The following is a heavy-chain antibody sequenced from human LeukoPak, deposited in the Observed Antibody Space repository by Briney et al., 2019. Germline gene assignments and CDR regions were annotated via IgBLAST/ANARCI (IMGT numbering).Heavy chain of an antibody. D-gene: IGHD6-19*01. CDR1: GFTFTTYW. J-gene: IGHJ4*02. V-gene: IGHV3-7*01. CDR2: IKQDGTEK. CDR3: AKLSSGWYFDY. Sequence: PGESLRLSCAASGFTFTTYWLGWVRRPPGKGLEWVANIKQDGTEKYYVDSVKGRFTISRDNAKNSLYLQMNSLRAEDTAVYYCAKLSSGWYFDYWGQGTLVTVSS.